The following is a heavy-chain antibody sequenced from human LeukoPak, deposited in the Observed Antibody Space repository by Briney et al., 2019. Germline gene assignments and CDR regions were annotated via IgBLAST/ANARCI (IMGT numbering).Heavy chain of an antibody. CDR3: ASIAAAGTGGDY. J-gene: IGHJ4*02. V-gene: IGHV1-2*02. D-gene: IGHD6-13*01. CDR1: GYTFTGYY. CDR2: INPNSGGA. Sequence: GASVKVSCKASGYTFTGYYMHGVRQAPGQGLEWMGWINPNSGGANYAQKFQGRATMTRDTSISTAYMELSRLRSDDTAVYYSASIAAAGTGGDYWGQGTLVTVSS.